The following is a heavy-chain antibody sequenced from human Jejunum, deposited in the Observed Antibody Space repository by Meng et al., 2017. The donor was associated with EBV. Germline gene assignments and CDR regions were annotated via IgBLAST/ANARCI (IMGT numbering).Heavy chain of an antibody. J-gene: IGHJ4*02. CDR3: ARKYEGDY. Sequence: EVQRVESGGGLIHPGGSLRLSCAASGFTVSRSYMCWVRQAPGKGLEWVSVIYGDGRTYYADSVKGRSTISRDSSKNTIYLQMNSLRVDDTALYYCARKYEGDYWGQGTLVTVSS. D-gene: IGHD2-2*01. CDR2: IYGDGRT. V-gene: IGHV3-53*01. CDR1: GFTVSRSY.